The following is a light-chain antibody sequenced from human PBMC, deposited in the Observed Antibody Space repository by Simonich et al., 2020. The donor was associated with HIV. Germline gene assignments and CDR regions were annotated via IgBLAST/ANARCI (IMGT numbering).Light chain of an antibody. Sequence: AIQLSQSPSSRSASVGDRVTITGRASQGISSAVAWYQQKPGKAPKVLIYDASSLESGFPSRFSGSRSGTDFTLTISSMQPDDFTTYDCQQYKSYPVTFGPGTKVDIK. CDR3: QQYKSYPVT. J-gene: IGKJ3*01. V-gene: IGKV1-13*02. CDR1: QGISSA. CDR2: DAS.